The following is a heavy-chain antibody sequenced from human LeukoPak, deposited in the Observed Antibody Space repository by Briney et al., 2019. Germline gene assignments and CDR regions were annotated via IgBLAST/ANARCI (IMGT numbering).Heavy chain of an antibody. Sequence: PGGSLRLSCAASGFTFSSYWMHWVRQAPGKGLEWVGRIKSKSDGGAADYAAPVKGRFTVSRDDSKNTLYLQMNSLKTEDTAVYYCTTNPRGASSNFDYWGQGTLVTVSS. CDR3: TTNPRGASSNFDY. D-gene: IGHD3-10*01. CDR2: IKSKSDGGAA. J-gene: IGHJ4*02. V-gene: IGHV3-15*01. CDR1: GFTFSSYW.